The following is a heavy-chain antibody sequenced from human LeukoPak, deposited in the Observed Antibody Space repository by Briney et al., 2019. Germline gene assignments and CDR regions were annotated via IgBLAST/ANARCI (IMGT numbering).Heavy chain of an antibody. Sequence: SETLSLTCTVSFGSISSYYWSWIRQPPGKGLEWIGYIYYSGSTNYNPSLKSRVTISVDTSKNQFSLKLSSVTAADTAVYYCARLGESAVAGVTFDYWGQGTLVTVSS. D-gene: IGHD6-19*01. CDR3: ARLGESAVAGVTFDY. J-gene: IGHJ4*02. V-gene: IGHV4-59*08. CDR2: IYYSGST. CDR1: FGSISSYY.